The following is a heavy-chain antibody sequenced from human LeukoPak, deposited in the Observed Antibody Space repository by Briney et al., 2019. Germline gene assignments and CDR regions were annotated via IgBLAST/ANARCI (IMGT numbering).Heavy chain of an antibody. CDR3: ARDPYRGAPDYFDY. CDR2: ISYDGLVK. V-gene: IGHV3-30-3*01. Sequence: PGRSLKLSCGASGFTFSDYPLHWVRQAPGKGLEWVAVISYDGLVKYYTDSVKGRFTISRDSSKNTLYLEMIGLRAEDTAMYYCARDPYRGAPDYFDYWGQGTLVTVSS. D-gene: IGHD1-14*01. CDR1: GFTFSDYP. J-gene: IGHJ4*02.